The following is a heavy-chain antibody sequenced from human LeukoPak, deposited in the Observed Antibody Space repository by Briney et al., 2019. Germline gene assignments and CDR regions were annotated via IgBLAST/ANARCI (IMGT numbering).Heavy chain of an antibody. CDR2: INHSGST. V-gene: IGHV4-34*01. J-gene: IGHJ1*01. CDR3: ARRYRHWLAEYFQH. Sequence: SETLSLTCAVYGGSFSGYYWSWIRQPPGEGLEWIGEINHSGSTNYNPSLKSRVTISVDTSKNQFSLKLSSVTAADTAVYYCARRYRHWLAEYFQHWGQGTLATVSS. D-gene: IGHD6-19*01. CDR1: GGSFSGYY.